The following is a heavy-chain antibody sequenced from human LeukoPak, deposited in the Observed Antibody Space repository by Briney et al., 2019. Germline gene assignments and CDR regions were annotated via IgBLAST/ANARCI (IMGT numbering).Heavy chain of an antibody. CDR1: GYTFTGYY. D-gene: IGHD4-17*01. CDR2: INPNSGGT. Sequence: ASVKVSCKASGYTFTGYYMYWVRPAPGQGLEWMGWINPNSGGTNYAQKFQGRVTMTRDTSISTAYMELSRLRSDDTAVYYCARLSVTYYYFDYWGQGTLVTVSS. V-gene: IGHV1-2*02. J-gene: IGHJ4*02. CDR3: ARLSVTYYYFDY.